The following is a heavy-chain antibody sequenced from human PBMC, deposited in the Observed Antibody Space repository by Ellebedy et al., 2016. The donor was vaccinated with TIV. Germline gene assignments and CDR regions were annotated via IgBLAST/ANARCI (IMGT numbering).Heavy chain of an antibody. CDR2: THFIGNT. Sequence: SETLSLXXTVSGGSLTLYYWSWIRQAPGKELEWIGYTHFIGNTNYNPSLKSRVTMSVDTSKNQCSLHLSSVTAADTAVYYCARGDLGGLTDPIWGQGTMVTVSS. CDR3: ARGDLGGLTDPI. V-gene: IGHV4-59*13. D-gene: IGHD3-10*01. J-gene: IGHJ3*02. CDR1: GGSLTLYY.